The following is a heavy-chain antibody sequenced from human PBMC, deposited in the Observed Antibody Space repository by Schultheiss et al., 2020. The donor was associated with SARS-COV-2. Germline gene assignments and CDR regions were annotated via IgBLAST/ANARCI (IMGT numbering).Heavy chain of an antibody. D-gene: IGHD3-9*01. CDR3: ARDLWGYVLRYFDWPPTGYYYGMDV. CDR2: IYYSGST. CDR1: GGSISSYY. V-gene: IGHV4-59*01. Sequence: SETLSLTCTVSGGSISSYYWSWIRQPPGKGLEWIGYIYYSGSTNYNPSLKSRVTISVDTSKNQFSLKLSSVTAADTAVYYCARDLWGYVLRYFDWPPTGYYYGMDVWGQGTTVTVSS. J-gene: IGHJ6*02.